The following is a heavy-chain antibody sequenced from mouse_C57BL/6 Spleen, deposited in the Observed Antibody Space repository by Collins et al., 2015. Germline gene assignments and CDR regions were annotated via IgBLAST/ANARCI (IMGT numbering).Heavy chain of an antibody. D-gene: IGHD1-1*01. CDR3: ARPGYYGSSPSMDY. Sequence: EVKLLQSGGGLVQPGGSLKLSCAASGIDFSRYWMSWVRRAPGKGLEWIGEINPDSSTINYAPSLKDKFIISRDNAKNTLYLQMSKVRSEDTALYYCARPGYYGSSPSMDYWGQGTSVTVSS. CDR2: INPDSSTI. J-gene: IGHJ4*01. V-gene: IGHV4-1*01. CDR1: GIDFSRYW.